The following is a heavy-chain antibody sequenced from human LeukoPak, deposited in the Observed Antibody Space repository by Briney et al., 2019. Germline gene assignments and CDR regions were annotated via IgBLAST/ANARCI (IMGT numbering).Heavy chain of an antibody. J-gene: IGHJ5*02. CDR3: ARAPLWFGELLPQGKFDP. V-gene: IGHV4-59*01. CDR2: IDYSGST. Sequence: PSETLSLTCTVSGGSISRYYWNWITDSPGKGLECIAYIDYSGSTNYNPSLESRVTISVDRSTTQFALKLTSVTAADTAVYYCARAPLWFGELLPQGKFDPWGQGILVSVSS. CDR1: GGSISRYY. D-gene: IGHD3-10*01.